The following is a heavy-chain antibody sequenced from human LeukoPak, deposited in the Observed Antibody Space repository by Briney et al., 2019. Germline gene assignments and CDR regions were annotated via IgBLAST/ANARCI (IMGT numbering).Heavy chain of an antibody. J-gene: IGHJ4*02. V-gene: IGHV3-30*02. CDR3: AKDGMEWLRLGGPDY. Sequence: GGSLRLSCAASGFTFSSYGMHWVRQAPGKGLEWVAFIRYDGSNKYYADSVKGRFTISRDNSKNTLYLQMNSLRAEDTVVYYCAKDGMEWLRLGGPDYWAREPWSPSPQ. D-gene: IGHD5-12*01. CDR2: IRYDGSNK. CDR1: GFTFSSYG.